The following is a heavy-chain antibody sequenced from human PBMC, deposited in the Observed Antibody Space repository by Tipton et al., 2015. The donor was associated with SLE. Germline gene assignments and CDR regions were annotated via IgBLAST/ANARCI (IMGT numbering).Heavy chain of an antibody. Sequence: LRLSCAVYGGSFSGYYWSWIRQPPGKGLEWIGEINHSGSTNYNPSLKSRVTISVDTSKAQFSLKLSSVTAADTAVYYCARGELGIRTFDYWGQGTLVTVSS. V-gene: IGHV4-34*01. J-gene: IGHJ4*02. CDR2: INHSGST. D-gene: IGHD7-27*01. CDR3: ARGELGIRTFDY. CDR1: GGSFSGYY.